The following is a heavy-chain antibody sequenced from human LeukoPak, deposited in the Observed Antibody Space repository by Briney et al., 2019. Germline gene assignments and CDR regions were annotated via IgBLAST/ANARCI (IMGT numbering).Heavy chain of an antibody. J-gene: IGHJ4*02. CDR1: GGSISSYY. CDR2: IYTSGST. Sequence: SETLSLTCTVSGGSISSYYWSWIRQPAGKGLEWIGRIYTSGSTNYNPSLKSRVTMSVDTSKNQFSLKLSSVTAADTAVYYCARDCCSGGSCYPGFEDYWGQGTLVTVSS. V-gene: IGHV4-4*07. CDR3: ARDCCSGGSCYPGFEDY. D-gene: IGHD2-15*01.